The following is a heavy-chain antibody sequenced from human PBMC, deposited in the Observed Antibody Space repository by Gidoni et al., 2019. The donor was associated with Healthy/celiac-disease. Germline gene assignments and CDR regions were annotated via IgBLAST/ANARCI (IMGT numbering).Heavy chain of an antibody. CDR3: ARRTTMVRGVITTYYYYGMDV. Sequence: QVQLQESGPGLVKPSQTLSLTCTVSGGSISSGGYYWSWIRPHPGKGLGWIGYISYSWSTYYNPSLKSRVTISVDTSKNQFSLKLSSVTAADTAVYYCARRTTMVRGVITTYYYYGMDVWGQGTTVTVSS. CDR2: ISYSWST. V-gene: IGHV4-31*03. J-gene: IGHJ6*02. CDR1: GGSISSGGYY. D-gene: IGHD3-10*01.